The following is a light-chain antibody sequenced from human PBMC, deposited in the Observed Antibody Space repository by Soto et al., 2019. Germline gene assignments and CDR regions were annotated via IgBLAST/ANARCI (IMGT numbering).Light chain of an antibody. CDR1: QSINAH. V-gene: IGKV3-15*01. CDR2: GAS. Sequence: EVVMTQSPATLSVSPGERVTLSCRASQSINAHLAWYQQKPGQAPRLLIHGASTRATGIPARFSGSGYGTEFILNISSLQSEDFAVYYCQKYNTWLWTFGQGTKVEIQ. CDR3: QKYNTWLWT. J-gene: IGKJ1*01.